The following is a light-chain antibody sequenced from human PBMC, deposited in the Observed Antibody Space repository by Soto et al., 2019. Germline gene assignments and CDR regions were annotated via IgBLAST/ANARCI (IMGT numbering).Light chain of an antibody. CDR1: QSVSSN. V-gene: IGKV3-15*01. J-gene: IGKJ1*01. CDR3: QQYYDWPRT. CDR2: GAS. Sequence: EIVMTQSPATLSVSPGERATLSCRASQSVSSNLAWFQQKPGQAPRLLIYGASTRAAGIPARFSGSGSGTEFTLTISDLQSEDFAIYYCQQYYDWPRTFGQGTKVEIK.